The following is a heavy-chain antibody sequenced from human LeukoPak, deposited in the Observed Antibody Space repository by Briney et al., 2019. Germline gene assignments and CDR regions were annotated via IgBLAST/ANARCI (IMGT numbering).Heavy chain of an antibody. J-gene: IGHJ4*02. V-gene: IGHV3-48*01. CDR2: ISSSSSTI. CDR3: ATSYYYGSGIPSNDY. D-gene: IGHD3-10*01. Sequence: GGSLRLSCAASGFPLSSYSMNWVRQAPGKGLEWVSYISSSSSTIYYADSVKGRFTISRDNAKNSLYLQMNSLRAEDTAVYYCATSYYYGSGIPSNDYWGQGTLGTVSS. CDR1: GFPLSSYS.